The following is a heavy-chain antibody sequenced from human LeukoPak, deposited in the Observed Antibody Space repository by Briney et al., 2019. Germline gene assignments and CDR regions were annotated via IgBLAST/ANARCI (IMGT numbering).Heavy chain of an antibody. J-gene: IGHJ6*03. Sequence: GGSLRLSCAASGFTFSSYEMNWVRQAPGKGLEWVSAISGSGGSTYYADSVKGRFTISRDNSKNTLYLQMNSLRAEDTAVYYCAKAFSGWYYYYYYMDVWGKGITVTISS. CDR1: GFTFSSYE. CDR3: AKAFSGWYYYYYYMDV. V-gene: IGHV3-23*01. D-gene: IGHD6-19*01. CDR2: ISGSGGST.